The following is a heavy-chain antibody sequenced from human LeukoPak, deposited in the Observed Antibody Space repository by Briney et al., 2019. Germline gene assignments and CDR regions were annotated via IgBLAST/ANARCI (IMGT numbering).Heavy chain of an antibody. Sequence: GGPLRLSCAASGFTFSIYAMAWVRQAPGKGLEWVSAIGGGDRGTHYADSVKGRFTISRDNSKNTLYLQMNSLRADDTAIYYCARGTVSPPAEVWGKGTTVTVSS. CDR1: GFTFSIYA. V-gene: IGHV3-23*01. CDR2: IGGGDRGT. CDR3: ARGTVSPPAEV. J-gene: IGHJ6*04. D-gene: IGHD4-23*01.